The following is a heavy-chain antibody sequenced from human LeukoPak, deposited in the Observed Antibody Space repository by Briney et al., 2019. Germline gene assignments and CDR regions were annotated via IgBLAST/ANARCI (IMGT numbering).Heavy chain of an antibody. D-gene: IGHD1-26*01. Sequence: PSETLSLTCTVSGGSISSSSYYWDWIRQPPGTGLEWIGSIYYSGSTYYNPSLKSRVTISVDKSKNQFSLKLSSVTAADTAVYYCARHLYSGSPNWGQGTLVTVSS. J-gene: IGHJ4*02. CDR1: GGSISSSSYY. CDR2: IYYSGST. CDR3: ARHLYSGSPN. V-gene: IGHV4-39*01.